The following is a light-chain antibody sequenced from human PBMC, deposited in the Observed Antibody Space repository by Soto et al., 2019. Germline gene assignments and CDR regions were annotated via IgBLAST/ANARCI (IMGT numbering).Light chain of an antibody. CDR3: QQYNSYWT. CDR1: QSISSW. Sequence: DIQMTQSPSTLSASVGDRATITCRASQSISSWLAWYQQKPGKPPKLLIYKASSLESGVPARFSGSGSGTESTLTISSLQPDDFATYYCQQYNSYWTFGQGTKVDIK. V-gene: IGKV1-5*03. J-gene: IGKJ1*01. CDR2: KAS.